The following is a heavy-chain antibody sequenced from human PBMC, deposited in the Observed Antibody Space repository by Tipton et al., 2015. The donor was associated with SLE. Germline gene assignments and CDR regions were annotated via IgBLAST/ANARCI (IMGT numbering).Heavy chain of an antibody. J-gene: IGHJ4*02. D-gene: IGHD5-18*01. CDR3: ARRVGVGYSYGFDY. CDR2: IYYSGST. CDR1: GGSISSSSYY. V-gene: IGHV4-39*01. Sequence: LRLSCTVSGGSISSSSYYWGWIRQPPGKGLEWIGSIYYSGSTYYNPSLKSRVTISVDTPKNQFSLKLSSVTAADTAVYYCARRVGVGYSYGFDYWGQGTLVTVSS.